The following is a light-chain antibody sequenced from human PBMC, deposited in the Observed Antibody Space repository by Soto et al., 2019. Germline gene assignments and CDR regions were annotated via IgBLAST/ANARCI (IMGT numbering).Light chain of an antibody. CDR2: SNN. V-gene: IGLV1-44*01. CDR1: SSNIGSNS. Sequence: QSVLTQPPSASGTPGQRVAISCSGSSSNIGSNSVNWFQQLPGTAPKLIIYSNNQRPSGVPDRISGSKSGTSASLAISGLQSEDKADYYCAAWDDSLNGAVFGGGTQLTVL. J-gene: IGLJ7*01. CDR3: AAWDDSLNGAV.